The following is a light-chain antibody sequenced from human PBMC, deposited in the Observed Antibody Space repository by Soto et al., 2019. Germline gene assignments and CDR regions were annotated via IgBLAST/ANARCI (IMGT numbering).Light chain of an antibody. J-gene: IGLJ3*02. V-gene: IGLV2-14*01. CDR2: EVS. Sequence: QSALTQPASVSGSPGQSITISCTGTSSDVGGYNYVSWYQQHPGKAPKLMIYEVSNRPSGVSNRFSGSKSGTTASLPISGLQAEDEADYYCSSYTSSSTWVFGGGTKLTVL. CDR3: SSYTSSSTWV. CDR1: SSDVGGYNY.